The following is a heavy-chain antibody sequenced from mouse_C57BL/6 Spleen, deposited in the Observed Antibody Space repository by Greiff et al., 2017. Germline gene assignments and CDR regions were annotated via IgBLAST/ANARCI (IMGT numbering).Heavy chain of an antibody. V-gene: IGHV1-42*01. CDR2: INPSTGGT. Sequence: VQLQQSGPELVKPGASVKISCKASGYSFTGYYMNWVKQSPEKSLEWIGEINPSTGGTTYNQKFKAKATLTVDKSSSTAYMQLKSLTSEDSAVYYCARAEGYYGNLYYFDDWGQGTTLTVAS. CDR1: GYSFTGYY. D-gene: IGHD2-1*01. J-gene: IGHJ2*01. CDR3: ARAEGYYGNLYYFDD.